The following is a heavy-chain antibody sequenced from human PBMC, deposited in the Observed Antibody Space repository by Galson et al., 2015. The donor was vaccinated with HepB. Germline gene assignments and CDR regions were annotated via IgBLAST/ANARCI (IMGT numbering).Heavy chain of an antibody. V-gene: IGHV1-2*04. CDR1: EYTFTGYY. D-gene: IGHD3-10*01. CDR2: INPNSGGT. J-gene: IGHJ3*02. Sequence: SVKVSCKASEYTFTGYYMHWVRQAPGQGLEWMGWINPNSGGTNYAQKFQGWVTMTRDTSISTAYMELSSLRSEDTAVYYCARGQAWYGDPDDAFDIWGQGTMVTVSS. CDR3: ARGQAWYGDPDDAFDI.